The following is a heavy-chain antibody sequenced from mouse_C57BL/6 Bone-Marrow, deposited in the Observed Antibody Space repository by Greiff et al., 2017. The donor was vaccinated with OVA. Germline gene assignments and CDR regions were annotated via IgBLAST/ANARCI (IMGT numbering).Heavy chain of an antibody. CDR3: ARYYYFGY. V-gene: IGHV1-31*01. CDR1: GYTFTGYY. J-gene: IGHJ2*01. Sequence: VQLKESGPELVKPGASVKISCKASGYTFTGYYMHWVKQSHGNILEWIGDIYPYNGDSSYNQKFKGKATLTVDKSSSTAYMELRSLTSEDAAGYYCARYYYFGYWGRGTTIPVSA. CDR2: IYPYNGDS.